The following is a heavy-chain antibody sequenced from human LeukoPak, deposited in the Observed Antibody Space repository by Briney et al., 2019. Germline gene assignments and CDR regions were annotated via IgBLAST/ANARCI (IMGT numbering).Heavy chain of an antibody. D-gene: IGHD5-18*01. J-gene: IGHJ6*02. Sequence: GGSLRLSCEASGLSFSSSAMSWVRQAPGKGLEWVSAISGSGGSTYYADSVKGRFSISRDNSKHTLYLQMNGLRVEDTAVYYCASETWIQPYYGMDVWGQGTTVTVSS. V-gene: IGHV3-23*01. CDR1: GLSFSSSA. CDR3: ASETWIQPYYGMDV. CDR2: ISGSGGST.